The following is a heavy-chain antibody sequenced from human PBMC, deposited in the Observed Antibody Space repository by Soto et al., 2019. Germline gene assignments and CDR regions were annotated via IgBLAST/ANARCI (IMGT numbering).Heavy chain of an antibody. V-gene: IGHV3-23*01. D-gene: IGHD2-8*01. CDR3: AKTRGAMIYAISVYGMDV. J-gene: IGHJ6*02. CDR2: ISGSADST. CDR1: GFSFSSFA. Sequence: EVHVLESGGGFIHPGGSLRLSCAASGFSFSSFAMNWVRQAPGKGLEWVSIISGSADSTFYADSVKGRFTISRDNSKSTLYLQINSLRAEDTAVYYCAKTRGAMIYAISVYGMDVWGQGTTVTVSS.